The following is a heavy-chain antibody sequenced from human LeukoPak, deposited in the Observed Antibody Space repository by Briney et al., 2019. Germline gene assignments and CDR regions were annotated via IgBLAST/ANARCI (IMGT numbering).Heavy chain of an antibody. CDR2: VYAGGIT. CDR3: AKEKGSYFDY. J-gene: IGHJ4*02. CDR1: GFTVSSNS. V-gene: IGHV3-66*01. Sequence: GGSLRLSCAASGFTVSSNSMVWVRQAPGKGLAWVAVVYAGGITNYADSVKGRFIISRDDSKDTLYLQMNSLRAEDTGVYYCAKEKGSYFDYWGQGTLVTVSS.